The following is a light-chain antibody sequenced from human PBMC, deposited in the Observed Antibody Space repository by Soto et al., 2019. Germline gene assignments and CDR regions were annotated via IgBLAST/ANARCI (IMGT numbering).Light chain of an antibody. J-gene: IGKJ3*01. CDR3: QQYTTSPFT. CDR2: DVS. V-gene: IGKV3-20*01. CDR1: QSVFSY. Sequence: EIVLTHSPVTLSLSPGERATLSCRASQSVFSYLAWYQQKPGQAPRLLIYDVSNRATGIPARFSGSGSGADFTLTISRLEPEDFAVYYCQQYTTSPFTFGPGTKVDIK.